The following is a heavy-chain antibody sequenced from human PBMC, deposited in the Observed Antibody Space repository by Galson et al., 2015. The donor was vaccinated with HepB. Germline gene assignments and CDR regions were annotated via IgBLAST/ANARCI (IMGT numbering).Heavy chain of an antibody. Sequence: SLRLSCAASGFAFSGYGMHWVRQAPGKGLEWVAVIWYDGSNKYYADSVKGRFTISRDNSKNTLYLQMNSLRAEDTAVYYCARDAIWFGELSYYFDYWGQGTLVTVSS. D-gene: IGHD3-10*01. CDR3: ARDAIWFGELSYYFDY. CDR1: GFAFSGYG. J-gene: IGHJ4*02. V-gene: IGHV3-33*08. CDR2: IWYDGSNK.